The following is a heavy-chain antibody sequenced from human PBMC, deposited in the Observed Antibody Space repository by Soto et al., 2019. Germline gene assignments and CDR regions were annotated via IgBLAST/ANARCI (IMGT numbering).Heavy chain of an antibody. V-gene: IGHV1-18*04. Sequence: ASVKVSCKASGYTFTSYGISWVRQAPGQGLEWMGWISAYNGNTNYAQKLQGRVTMTTDTSTSTAYMELRSLRSDDTAVYYCARGVIVGAYYYYYGMDVWGQGTTVTVS. D-gene: IGHD1-26*01. CDR3: ARGVIVGAYYYYYGMDV. CDR1: GYTFTSYG. J-gene: IGHJ6*02. CDR2: ISAYNGNT.